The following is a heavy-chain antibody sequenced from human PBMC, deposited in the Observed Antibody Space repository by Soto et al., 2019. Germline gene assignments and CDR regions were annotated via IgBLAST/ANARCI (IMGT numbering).Heavy chain of an antibody. CDR2: SSRRASSI. CDR3: ARDGGTVIFDY. D-gene: IGHD5-18*01. J-gene: IGHJ4*02. Sequence: QVQLVESGGGLVRPGGSLRLSCAASGFTFNDYYMTWIRQAPGKGLEWLSYSSRRASSIYYADSVKGRFTISRDKAKNSLYLQMNSLRAEDTALYYCARDGGTVIFDYWGQGTLVTVSS. V-gene: IGHV3-11*01. CDR1: GFTFNDYY.